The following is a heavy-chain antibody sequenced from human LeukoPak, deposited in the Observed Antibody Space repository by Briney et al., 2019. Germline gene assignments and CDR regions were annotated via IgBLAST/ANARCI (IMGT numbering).Heavy chain of an antibody. D-gene: IGHD6-13*01. J-gene: IGHJ4*02. CDR2: TYYRSKWYN. Sequence: SQTLSLTCAISGDSVSSNSAAWNWIRQSPSRGLEWLGRTYYRSKWYNDYAVSVKSRITINPDTSKNQFSLQLNSVTPEDTAVYYCARGAGYSSSWYVNFDYWGQGTLVTVSS. V-gene: IGHV6-1*01. CDR3: ARGAGYSSSWYVNFDY. CDR1: GDSVSSNSAA.